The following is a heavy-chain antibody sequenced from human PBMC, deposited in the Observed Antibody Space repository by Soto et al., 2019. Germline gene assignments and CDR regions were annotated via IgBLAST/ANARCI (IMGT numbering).Heavy chain of an antibody. Sequence: SDNLSHTCTVSGGSISSLSYNCGWIRQPPGKGLEWIGSIYYSGSTYYNPSLKSRVTISVDTSKNQFSLKLSSVTAADTAVYYCASRYDFWSGPNAFDIWGQGTMVT. D-gene: IGHD3-3*01. V-gene: IGHV4-39*01. CDR3: ASRYDFWSGPNAFDI. J-gene: IGHJ3*02. CDR1: GGSISSLSYN. CDR2: IYYSGST.